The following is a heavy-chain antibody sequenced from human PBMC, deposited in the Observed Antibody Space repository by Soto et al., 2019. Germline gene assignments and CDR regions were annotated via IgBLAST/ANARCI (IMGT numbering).Heavy chain of an antibody. CDR1: GFTFRSYV. Sequence: QAQLVESGGGVVQPGTSLRLSCVGSGFTFRSYVIHWVRQAPGKGLEWVALTSYDGSNNFYGDSVKGRFNISSANSRNTVKLDVDSLKYDDTALYYCARWGTTGGLDVWGQGTLVSVSS. J-gene: IGHJ4*02. D-gene: IGHD3-16*01. V-gene: IGHV3-33*05. CDR3: ARWGTTGGLDV. CDR2: TSYDGSNN.